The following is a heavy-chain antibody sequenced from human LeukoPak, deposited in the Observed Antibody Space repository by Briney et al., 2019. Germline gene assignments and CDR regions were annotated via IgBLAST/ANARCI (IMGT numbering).Heavy chain of an antibody. Sequence: GGSLRLSCAASGFTFSSYSMNRVREAPGKGLDWVSSISSSSSYIYYADSVKGRFTISRDNAKNSLYLQMNSLRAEDTAVYYCARGAVAGKVDYWGQGTLVTVSS. J-gene: IGHJ4*02. CDR1: GFTFSSYS. CDR3: ARGAVAGKVDY. V-gene: IGHV3-21*01. D-gene: IGHD6-19*01. CDR2: ISSSSSYI.